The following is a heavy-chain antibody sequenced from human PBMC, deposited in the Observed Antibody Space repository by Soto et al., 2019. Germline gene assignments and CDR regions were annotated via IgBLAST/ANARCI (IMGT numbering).Heavy chain of an antibody. CDR3: ARTYDSERVFDL. V-gene: IGHV4-31*03. J-gene: IGHJ4*02. Sequence: LSLTCTVSGGSISSGGYYWSWIRQHPGKGLEWIGYIYYSGSTYYNPSLKSRVTISVDTSKNQFSLKLSSVTAADTAVYYCARTYDSERVFDLWGQGSLVTGSS. CDR2: IYYSGST. D-gene: IGHD3-22*01. CDR1: GGSISSGGYY.